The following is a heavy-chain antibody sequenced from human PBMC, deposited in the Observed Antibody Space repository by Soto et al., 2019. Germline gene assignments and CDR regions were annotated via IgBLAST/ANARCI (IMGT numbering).Heavy chain of an antibody. V-gene: IGHV3-48*01. D-gene: IGHD3-10*01. CDR2: ISSSSSTI. Sequence: EVQLVESGGGLVQPGGSLRLSCAVSGFTFSSYSMNWVRQAPGKGLEWVSYISSSSSTIYYADSVKGRFTISRDNAKNSLYLQMNGLGAEDTDVYYCARDPLWFGELLLDYWGQGTRVTVSS. CDR3: ARDPLWFGELLLDY. J-gene: IGHJ4*02. CDR1: GFTFSSYS.